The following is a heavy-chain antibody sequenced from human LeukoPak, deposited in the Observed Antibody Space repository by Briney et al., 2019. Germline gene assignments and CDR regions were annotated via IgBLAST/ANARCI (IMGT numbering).Heavy chain of an antibody. Sequence: MPSETLSLTCTVSGGSISSYYWSWIRQPPGTGLEWIGYIYYSGSTNYNPSLKSRVTISVDTSKNQFSLRLTSVTAADTAVYYCARPVDIGWFGSLDHWGQGTLVTVSS. CDR2: IYYSGST. CDR1: GGSISSYY. CDR3: ARPVDIGWFGSLDH. J-gene: IGHJ5*02. D-gene: IGHD3-10*01. V-gene: IGHV4-59*01.